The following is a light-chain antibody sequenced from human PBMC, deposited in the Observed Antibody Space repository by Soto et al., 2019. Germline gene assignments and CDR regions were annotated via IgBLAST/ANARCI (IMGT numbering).Light chain of an antibody. CDR2: GAS. CDR3: QQCGSSRWT. V-gene: IGKV3-20*01. CDR1: QSVSSSY. Sequence: EIVLTQSPGTLSLSPGERATLSCRASQSVSSSYLAWYQQKRGQAHRLLIYGASSRATGIPDRFSGSGSGTDFTLTISRLGPEDFAVYYCQQCGSSRWTFGQGTKVDIK. J-gene: IGKJ1*01.